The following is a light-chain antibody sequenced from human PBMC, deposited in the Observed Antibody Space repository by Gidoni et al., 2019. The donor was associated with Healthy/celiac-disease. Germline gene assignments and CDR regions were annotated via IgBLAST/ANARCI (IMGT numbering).Light chain of an antibody. CDR2: AAS. V-gene: IGKV1-9*01. CDR1: QGISSY. Sequence: DIQLTQSPSFLSASVGDRVTITCRASQGISSYLAWYQQKPGKAPKLLIYAASTLQSGVPSRFSGSGSGTEFTLTISSLQPEDFATYYCQQLNSITVGQGTRLEIK. J-gene: IGKJ5*01. CDR3: QQLNSIT.